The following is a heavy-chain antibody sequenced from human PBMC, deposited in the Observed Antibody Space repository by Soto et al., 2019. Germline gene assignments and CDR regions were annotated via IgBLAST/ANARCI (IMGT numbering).Heavy chain of an antibody. CDR2: ISGSGGTI. CDR3: ARDIVVVVAATDRPSEYYFDY. V-gene: IGHV3-11*01. J-gene: IGHJ4*02. CDR1: GFTFSDYF. D-gene: IGHD2-15*01. Sequence: QVQLVESGGGLVKPGGSLRLSCAASGFTFSDYFMSWIRQAPGKGLEWVSYISGSGGTIYYADSVSGRFTISRDNAKNSLYLQMNSLRAEDTAVYYCARDIVVVVAATDRPSEYYFDYWGQGTLVTVSS.